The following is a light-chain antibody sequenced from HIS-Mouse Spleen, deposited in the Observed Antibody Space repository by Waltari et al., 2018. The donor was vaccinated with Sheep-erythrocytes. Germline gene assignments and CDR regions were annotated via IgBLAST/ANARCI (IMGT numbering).Light chain of an antibody. J-gene: IGLJ3*02. V-gene: IGLV2-8*01. Sequence: QSALTQPPSASGSPGQSVTISCTGTSSDVGGYNYVSWYQQPPGKAPKLLIYEASKRPSGVPDRFSGSKSGNTASLTVSELQAEDEADYYCSSYAGSNNWVFGGGTQLTVL. CDR3: SSYAGSNNWV. CDR2: EAS. CDR1: SSDVGGYNY.